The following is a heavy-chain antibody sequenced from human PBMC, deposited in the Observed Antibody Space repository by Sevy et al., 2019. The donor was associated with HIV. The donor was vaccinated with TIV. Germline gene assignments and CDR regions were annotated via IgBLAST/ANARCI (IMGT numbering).Heavy chain of an antibody. CDR3: AREDFRVIAAFPLDL. V-gene: IGHV3-23*01. CDR2: IVGNDIGVGPVGTK. Sequence: QLGGSLRLSCAASGFSFSSYPMTWVRQAPGKGLEWVSNIVGNDIGVGPVGTKSYADSVKGRFTISRDNSKNTVYLQMNSLRVEDTAIYYCAREDFRVIAAFPLDLWGQGTLVTVSS. CDR1: GFSFSSYP. D-gene: IGHD2-21*01. J-gene: IGHJ5*02.